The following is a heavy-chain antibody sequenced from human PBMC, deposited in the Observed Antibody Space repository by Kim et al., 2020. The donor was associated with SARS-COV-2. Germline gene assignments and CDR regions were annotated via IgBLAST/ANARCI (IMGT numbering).Heavy chain of an antibody. CDR2: INAGKGNT. CDR1: GYTFTSTY. D-gene: IGHD2-2*01. CDR3: ARLEVGYCSTTSCYFDY. V-gene: IGHV1-3*01. Sequence: ASVKVSCKASGYTFTSTYIHWVRQAPGQGLEWMGWINAGKGNTKYSQKFQGRVTITRDTSASTAYMDLSSLRSEDTAVYYCARLEVGYCSTTSCYFDYWG. J-gene: IGHJ4*01.